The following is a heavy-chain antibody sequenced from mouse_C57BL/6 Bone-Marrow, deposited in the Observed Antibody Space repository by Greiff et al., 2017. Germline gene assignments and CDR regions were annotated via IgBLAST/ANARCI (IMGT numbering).Heavy chain of an antibody. J-gene: IGHJ1*03. CDR1: GYAFSSSW. D-gene: IGHD1-1*01. V-gene: IGHV1-82*01. CDR2: IYPGDGDT. CDR3: ARLIYDGSRVDFDV. Sequence: QVQLQQSGPELVKPGASVKISCKASGYAFSSSWMNWVKQRPGKGLEWIGRIYPGDGDTNYNGKFKGKATLTADKSSSTAYMQLSSLTSEDSAVYFCARLIYDGSRVDFDVWGTGTTVTVSS.